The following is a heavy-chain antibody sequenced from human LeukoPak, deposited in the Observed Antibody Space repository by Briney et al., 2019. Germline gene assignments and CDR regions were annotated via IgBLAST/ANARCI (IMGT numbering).Heavy chain of an antibody. D-gene: IGHD5-24*01. CDR2: VSAGGTT. CDR1: GFTVSSNY. V-gene: IGHV3-66*01. J-gene: IGHJ4*02. CDR3: ARGSGRWLRFDS. Sequence: PGGSLRLSCAASGFTVSSNYMSWVRQAPGKGLEWVSVVSAGGTTSYADSAEGRFSISSDNTMNTLYHQIDSRRADETPAYYCARGSGRWLRFDSWGQGTLVTVSS.